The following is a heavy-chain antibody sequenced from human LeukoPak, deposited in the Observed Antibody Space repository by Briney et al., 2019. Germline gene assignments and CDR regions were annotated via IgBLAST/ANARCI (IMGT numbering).Heavy chain of an antibody. CDR2: FDPEDGET. Sequence: ASVKVSCKVSGYTLTELSMHWVRQAPGKGLEWMGGFDPEDGETIHAQKFQGRVTMTEDTSTDTAYMELSSLRSEDTAVYYCATSDLRGGYNWNYLFDYWGQGTLVTVSS. V-gene: IGHV1-24*01. CDR3: ATSDLRGGYNWNYLFDY. J-gene: IGHJ4*02. CDR1: GYTLTELS. D-gene: IGHD1-7*01.